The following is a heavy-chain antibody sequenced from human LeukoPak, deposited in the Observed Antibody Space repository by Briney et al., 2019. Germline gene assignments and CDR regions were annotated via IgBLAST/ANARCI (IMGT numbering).Heavy chain of an antibody. V-gene: IGHV3-23*01. D-gene: IGHD2-21*01. CDR1: GFTFSSLA. Sequence: GGSLRLSCAASGFTFSSLAMSWVRQAPGKGLEWVSTISGSGGGTYYADCVKGRFTISRDNSKNTLYLQMNSLRAEDTAVYYCAKRLAHTGFDYWGQGTLVTVSS. CDR3: AKRLAHTGFDY. CDR2: ISGSGGGT. J-gene: IGHJ4*02.